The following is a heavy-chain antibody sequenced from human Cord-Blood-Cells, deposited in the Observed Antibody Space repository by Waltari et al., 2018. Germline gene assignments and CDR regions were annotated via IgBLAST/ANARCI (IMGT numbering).Heavy chain of an antibody. CDR1: GGSFSGYY. CDR3: ASDYYGSGSYDY. CDR2: INHSGST. J-gene: IGHJ4*02. Sequence: VYGGSFSGYYWSWIRQPPGKGLEWIGEINHSGSTNYNPSLKSRVTISVDTSKNQFSLKLSSVTAADTAVYYCASDYYGSGSYDYWGQGTLVTVSS. V-gene: IGHV4-34*01. D-gene: IGHD3-10*01.